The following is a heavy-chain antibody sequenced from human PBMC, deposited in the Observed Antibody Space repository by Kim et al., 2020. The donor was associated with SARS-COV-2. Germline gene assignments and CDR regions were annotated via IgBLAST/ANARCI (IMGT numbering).Heavy chain of an antibody. V-gene: IGHV3-21*01. CDR3: AREPVVVTASYWYFDL. D-gene: IGHD2-21*02. CDR1: GFTFSSYS. Sequence: GGSLRLSCAASGFTFSSYSMNWVRQAPGKGLELVSSISSSSSYIYYADSVKGRFTISRDNAKNSLYLQMNSLRAEDTAVYYCAREPVVVTASYWYFDLWGRGTLVTVSS. J-gene: IGHJ2*01. CDR2: ISSSSSYI.